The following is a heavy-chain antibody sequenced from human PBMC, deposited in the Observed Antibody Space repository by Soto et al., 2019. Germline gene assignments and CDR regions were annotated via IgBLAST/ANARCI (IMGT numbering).Heavy chain of an antibody. Sequence: QVQLVESGGGVVQPGRSLRLSCAASGFTFSSYGMHWVRQAPGKGPEWVAVISYDGSNKYYADSVQGRFTISRDNSKNTQYLQMNSLRAEDTAVYYCAKDLGLYGDYDMDVWGQGTTVTVSS. CDR3: AKDLGLYGDYDMDV. D-gene: IGHD4-17*01. CDR2: ISYDGSNK. CDR1: GFTFSSYG. J-gene: IGHJ6*02. V-gene: IGHV3-30*18.